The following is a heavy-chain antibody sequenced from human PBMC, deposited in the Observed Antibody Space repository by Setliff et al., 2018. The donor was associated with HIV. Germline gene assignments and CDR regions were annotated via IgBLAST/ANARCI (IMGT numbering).Heavy chain of an antibody. J-gene: IGHJ4*02. CDR3: ARLSGGMVPNY. D-gene: IGHD3-10*01. V-gene: IGHV4-39*01. CDR1: GGSISSGDYY. Sequence: SETLSLTCTVSGGSISSGDYYWSWIRQPPGKGLEWIGSIHHSGTAYDNPSLKSRVTISVDPSKNQILLRLSSVTAADTAVYYRARLSGGMVPNYWGQGTLVTVSS. CDR2: IHHSGTA.